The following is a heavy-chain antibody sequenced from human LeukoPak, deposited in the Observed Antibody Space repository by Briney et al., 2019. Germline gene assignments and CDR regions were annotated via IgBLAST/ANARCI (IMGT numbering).Heavy chain of an antibody. V-gene: IGHV4-4*07. CDR2: IYSSGST. D-gene: IGHD4-23*01. Sequence: SETLSLTCTVSGGSINSYYWSWIRQPAGKGLEWIGRIYSSGSTNYNPSLKSRVSMSVDTSKNQFSLKLTSVTAADAAVYYCARGGKATVVTMWGQGILVTVSS. CDR1: GGSINSYY. J-gene: IGHJ4*02. CDR3: ARGGKATVVTM.